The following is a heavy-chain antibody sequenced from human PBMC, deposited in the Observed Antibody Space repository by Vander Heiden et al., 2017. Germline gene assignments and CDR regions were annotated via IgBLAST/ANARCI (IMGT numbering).Heavy chain of an antibody. J-gene: IGHJ4*02. CDR3: ARGDSSGYSAN. CDR1: GGPISSYY. CDR2: IYYSGST. Sequence: QVQLQESGPGLVKPSETLSLTCTVCGGPISSYYWSWIRQPPGKGLEWIGYIYYSGSTNYNPSLKSRVTISVDTSKNQFSLKLSSVTAADTAVYYCARGDSSGYSANWGQGTLVTVSS. D-gene: IGHD3-22*01. V-gene: IGHV4-59*01.